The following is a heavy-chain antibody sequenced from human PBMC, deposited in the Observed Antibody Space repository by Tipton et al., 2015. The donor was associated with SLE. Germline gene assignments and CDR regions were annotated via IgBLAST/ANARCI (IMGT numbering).Heavy chain of an antibody. CDR3: ARLPTGFPNWFDP. D-gene: IGHD4-17*01. J-gene: IGHJ5*02. CDR1: GGSVSSSDFY. V-gene: IGHV4-39*01. Sequence: TLSLTCTVSGGSVSSSDFYWAWIRQPPGKGLEWIGSVFHSGSTQYNPSLWGRLTMSLDTSKNQFSLKLSSVTAADTAVYYCARLPTGFPNWFDPWGQGTLVTVSS. CDR2: VFHSGST.